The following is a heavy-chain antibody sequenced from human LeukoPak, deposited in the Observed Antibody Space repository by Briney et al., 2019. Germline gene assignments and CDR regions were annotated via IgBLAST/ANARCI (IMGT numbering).Heavy chain of an antibody. D-gene: IGHD3-10*01. V-gene: IGHV4-59*01. CDR2: IYYSGST. Sequence: SETLSLTCTVSGGSISSYYWSWIRQPPGKGLEWIGYIYYSGSTNYNPSLKSRVTISVDTSKNQFSLKLSSVTAADSAVYYCARDGAWFDPWGQGTLVTVSS. CDR3: ARDGAWFDP. J-gene: IGHJ5*02. CDR1: GGSISSYY.